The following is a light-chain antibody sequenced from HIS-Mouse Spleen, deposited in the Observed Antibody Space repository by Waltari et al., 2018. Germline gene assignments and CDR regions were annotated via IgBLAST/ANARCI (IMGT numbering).Light chain of an antibody. Sequence: SYELTQPPSVSVSPGQTARITCSGDALPKKYAYWYQQKSGQAPVLVIYEDSKRPSGNPERVSGSSSGTMATVTISGAQVEDEADYYCYSTDSSGNHRVFGGGTKLTVL. CDR2: EDS. CDR1: ALPKKY. V-gene: IGLV3-10*01. J-gene: IGLJ2*01. CDR3: YSTDSSGNHRV.